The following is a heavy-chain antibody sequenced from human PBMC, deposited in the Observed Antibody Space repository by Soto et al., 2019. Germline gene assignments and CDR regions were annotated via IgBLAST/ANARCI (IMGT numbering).Heavy chain of an antibody. Sequence: PSETLSLTCSVSDDSINSDKYYWGWIRQPPGKCLELIGSIYYRGNAYYNPSLQTRVTISLDKSRSQFSLKLNSVTAADSAVYFCARLEGLATISYYFDFWGPGALVTVSS. CDR2: IYYRGNA. D-gene: IGHD3-9*01. J-gene: IGHJ4*02. V-gene: IGHV4-39*01. CDR3: ARLEGLATISYYFDF. CDR1: DDSINSDKYY.